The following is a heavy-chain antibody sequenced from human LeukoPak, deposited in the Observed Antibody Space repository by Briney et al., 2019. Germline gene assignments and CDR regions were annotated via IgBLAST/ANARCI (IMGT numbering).Heavy chain of an antibody. Sequence: TLSLTCTVSGGSISSGGYSWSWIRQPPGKGLEWIGYIYHSGSTYHNPSLKSRVTISVDRSKNQFSLKLSSVTAADTAVYYCARENSNYILDYWGQGTLVTVSS. CDR2: IYHSGST. CDR3: ARENSNYILDY. V-gene: IGHV4-30-2*01. CDR1: GGSISSGGYS. J-gene: IGHJ4*02. D-gene: IGHD4-11*01.